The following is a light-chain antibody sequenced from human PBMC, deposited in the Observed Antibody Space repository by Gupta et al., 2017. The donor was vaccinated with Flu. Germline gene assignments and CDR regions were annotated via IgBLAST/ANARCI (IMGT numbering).Light chain of an antibody. CDR2: QVS. CDR3: MQTTHWPRT. J-gene: IGKJ1*01. V-gene: IGKV2-30*01. Sequence: DVVVTQFPLSLPVIPGQPASISCNSSHSLVYSDGITYLNWFQLRPGRSPRRLLYQVSTRDSGVPDRFSGSGSGTDFTLKISRVEAEDVGVYYCMQTTHWPRTFGQGTRVEIK. CDR1: HSLVYSDGITY.